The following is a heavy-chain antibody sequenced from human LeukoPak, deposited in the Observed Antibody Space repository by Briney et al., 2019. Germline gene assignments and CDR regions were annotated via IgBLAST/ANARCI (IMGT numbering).Heavy chain of an antibody. V-gene: IGHV4-34*01. CDR1: GGSFSGYY. D-gene: IGHD3-22*01. CDR3: ARSGNYYDSSGYYTRPPKYNWFDP. Sequence: PSETLSLTCAVYGGSFSGYYWSWIRQPPGKGLEWIGEINHSGSTNYDPSLKSRVTISIDTSKNQFSLKLSSVTAADTAAYYCARSGNYYDSSGYYTRPPKYNWFDPWGQGTLVTVSS. J-gene: IGHJ5*02. CDR2: INHSGST.